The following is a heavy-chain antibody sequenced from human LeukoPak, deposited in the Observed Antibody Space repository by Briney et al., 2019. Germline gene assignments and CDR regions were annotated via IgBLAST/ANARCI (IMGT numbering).Heavy chain of an antibody. Sequence: GGSLRLSCAASGFTFSSYEMNWVRQAPGKGLEWVSYISSSGSTIYYADSLKGRFTVSRDNAKNSLYLQMNSLRAEDTAVYYCARVSLIGVDYWGQGTLVTVSS. V-gene: IGHV3-48*03. CDR1: GFTFSSYE. CDR3: ARVSLIGVDY. CDR2: ISSSGSTI. D-gene: IGHD3-10*01. J-gene: IGHJ4*02.